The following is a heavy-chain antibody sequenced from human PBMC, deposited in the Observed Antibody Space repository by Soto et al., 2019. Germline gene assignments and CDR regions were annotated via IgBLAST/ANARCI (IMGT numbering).Heavy chain of an antibody. V-gene: IGHV4-4*07. CDR2: IYTSGST. CDR3: ASNYYESSGYYLLGDYYYYYGMDV. CDR1: GGSISSYY. Sequence: SETLTLTCTVSGGSISSYYWSWIRQPAGKGLEWIGRIYTSGSTNYNPSLKSRVTMSVDTSKNQFSLKLSSVTAADTAVYYCASNYYESSGYYLLGDYYYYYGMDVWGQVTTVTVS. D-gene: IGHD3-22*01. J-gene: IGHJ6*02.